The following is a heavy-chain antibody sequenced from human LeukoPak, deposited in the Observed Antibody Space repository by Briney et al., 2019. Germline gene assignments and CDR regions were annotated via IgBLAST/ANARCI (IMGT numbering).Heavy chain of an antibody. V-gene: IGHV3-30*04. CDR3: SASRPHYGDYYGLDV. D-gene: IGHD4/OR15-4a*01. CDR1: GFAFSSYA. Sequence: GGSLRLSCAASGFAFSSYAVHWVRQAPGKGLEWVAVISYDGSHKYSADSVKGRFTISRDNSKNTLYLQMNSLRTEDTAVYFCSASRPHYGDYYGLDVWGHGTTVTVSS. J-gene: IGHJ6*02. CDR2: ISYDGSHK.